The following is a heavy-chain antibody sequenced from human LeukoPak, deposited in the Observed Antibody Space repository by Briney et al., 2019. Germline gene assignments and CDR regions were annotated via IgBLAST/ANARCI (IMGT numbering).Heavy chain of an antibody. CDR1: GFTFSSYA. Sequence: TGGSLRLSCAASGFTFSSYAMHWVRQAPGKGLEWVAVISYDGSNKYYADSVKGRFTISRDNSKNTLYLQMNSLKTEDTAVYYCTTARGCSSTSCYTQAYYYYYYYMDVWGKGTTVTVSS. J-gene: IGHJ6*03. CDR3: TTARGCSSTSCYTQAYYYYYYYMDV. D-gene: IGHD2-2*02. CDR2: ISYDGSNK. V-gene: IGHV3-30-3*01.